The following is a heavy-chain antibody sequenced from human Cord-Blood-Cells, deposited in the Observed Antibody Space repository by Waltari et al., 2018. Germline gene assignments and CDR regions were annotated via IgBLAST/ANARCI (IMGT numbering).Heavy chain of an antibody. CDR2: ICSGGIT. J-gene: IGHJ4*02. V-gene: IGHV3-53*04. D-gene: IGHD2-15*01. Sequence: EVQLVESGGGLVQPGGSLRLSCAASGFTVSSNYMSWVRQAPGKGLGWVSVICSGGITYDADSVKGRFTISRHNSKNTLYLQMNSLRAEDTAVYYCAREGFGYCSGGSCYTGFDYWGQGTLVTVSS. CDR3: AREGFGYCSGGSCYTGFDY. CDR1: GFTVSSNY.